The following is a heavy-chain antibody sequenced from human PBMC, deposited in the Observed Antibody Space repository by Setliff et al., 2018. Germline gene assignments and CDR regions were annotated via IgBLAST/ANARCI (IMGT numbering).Heavy chain of an antibody. CDR2: IYYSGST. J-gene: IGHJ3*02. CDR3: ARDPLTTNRRRAFDI. Sequence: SETLSLTCAVSGYSISSGYYWGWIRQHPGKGLEWIGYIYYSGSTYYNPSLKSRVTISVDTSKNQFSLKLSSVTAADTAVYYCARDPLTTNRRRAFDIWGQGTMVTVSS. V-gene: IGHV4-31*11. CDR1: GYSISSGYY. D-gene: IGHD4-17*01.